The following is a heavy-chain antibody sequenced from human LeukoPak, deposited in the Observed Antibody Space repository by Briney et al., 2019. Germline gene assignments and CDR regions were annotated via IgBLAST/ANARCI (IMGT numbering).Heavy chain of an antibody. Sequence: PGGSLRLSCAASVFXFSSYCMHWVRQAPGKGLEWVAVIWYDGSNKYYADSVKCRYTIPRDNSKNTLYLQMNSLRAEDTAVYYCARDGIAAAGHNWFDPWGQGTLVTVSS. D-gene: IGHD6-13*01. V-gene: IGHV3-33*01. CDR1: VFXFSSYC. CDR3: ARDGIAAAGHNWFDP. J-gene: IGHJ5*02. CDR2: IWYDGSNK.